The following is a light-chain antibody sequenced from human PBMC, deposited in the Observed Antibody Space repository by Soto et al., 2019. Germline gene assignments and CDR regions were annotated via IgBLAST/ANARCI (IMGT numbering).Light chain of an antibody. CDR2: DVT. CDR3: CSYAGRYTYI. J-gene: IGLJ1*01. Sequence: QSVLTQPRSVSGSPGQSVTISCSGSSSDVGGYNYVSWYRQYPGKAPKLMIYDVTKRPSGVPDRFSGSKSGNTASLTISGLQGEDEADYYCCSYAGRYTYIFGTGTKLTVL. CDR1: SSDVGGYNY. V-gene: IGLV2-11*01.